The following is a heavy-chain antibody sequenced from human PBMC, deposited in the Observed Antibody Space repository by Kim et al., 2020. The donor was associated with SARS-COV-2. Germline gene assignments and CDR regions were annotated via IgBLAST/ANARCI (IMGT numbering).Heavy chain of an antibody. Sequence: GGSLRLSCAASGFTFSSYGMHWVRQAPGKGLEWVAVISYDGSNKYYADSVKGRFTISRDNSKNTLYLQMNSLRAEDTAVYYCAKGPGETGNRLPFDYWGQGTLVTVSS. J-gene: IGHJ4*02. CDR2: ISYDGSNK. CDR1: GFTFSSYG. CDR3: AKGPGETGNRLPFDY. D-gene: IGHD2-21*01. V-gene: IGHV3-30*18.